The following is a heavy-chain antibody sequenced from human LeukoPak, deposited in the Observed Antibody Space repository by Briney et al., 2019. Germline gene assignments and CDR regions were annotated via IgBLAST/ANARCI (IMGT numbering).Heavy chain of an antibody. CDR3: AKVASGADY. CDR2: ISHDGSHK. V-gene: IGHV3-30*18. Sequence: PGGSLRLSCAASGFTFSSYGMHWVRQAPGEGLEWVAFISHDGSHKYYVDSVKGRFTISRDNSKSTLYLQMNSLRAEDTAVYYCAKVASGADYWGQGTLVTVSS. CDR1: GFTFSSYG. J-gene: IGHJ4*02. D-gene: IGHD6-19*01.